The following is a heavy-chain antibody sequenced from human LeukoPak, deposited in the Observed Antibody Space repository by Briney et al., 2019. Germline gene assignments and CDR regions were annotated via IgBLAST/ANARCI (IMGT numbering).Heavy chain of an antibody. CDR3: AKDGHYCTATTCYSSWFDP. D-gene: IGHD1/OR15-1a*01. CDR1: GFSLDEYT. CDR2: ICYDGDTT. J-gene: IGHJ5*02. Sequence: GGSLRLSCEASGFSLDEYTMHWVRHAPGRGLEWVSLICYDGDTTYYADSVRGRFTVSRDNSKNSLFLQMSSIRTYDNGFYYCAKDGHYCTATTCYSSWFDPWGQGTLVTVSS. V-gene: IGHV3-43*01.